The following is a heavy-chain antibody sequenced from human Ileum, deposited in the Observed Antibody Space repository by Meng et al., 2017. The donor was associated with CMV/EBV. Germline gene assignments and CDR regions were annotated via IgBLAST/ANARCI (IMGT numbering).Heavy chain of an antibody. J-gene: IGHJ4*02. D-gene: IGHD1-7*01. CDR3: ARQEELWGYFDY. CDR2: IYYSGST. CDR1: GGSSSSGDYY. Sequence: HGQLQESGPGLVKPSQNLSLTCTVSGGSSSSGDYYWNWIRQPPGKGLEWIGYIYYSGSTYFNSSLKSRVTISVDTSKNQFSLKLNSVTAADTAVYYCARQEELWGYFDYWGQGTLVTVSS. V-gene: IGHV4-30-4*08.